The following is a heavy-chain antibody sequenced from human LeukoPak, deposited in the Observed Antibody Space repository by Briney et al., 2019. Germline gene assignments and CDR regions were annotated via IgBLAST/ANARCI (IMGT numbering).Heavy chain of an antibody. V-gene: IGHV3-23*01. Sequence: PGGSLRLSCAASGFTFSSYAMSWVRHAPGKGLEWVSAISGSGGSTYYADSVKGRFTISRDNSKNTLYLQMNSLRAEDTAVYYCAKDHEQQLVSDYFDYWGQGTLVTVSS. J-gene: IGHJ4*02. D-gene: IGHD6-13*01. CDR2: ISGSGGST. CDR1: GFTFSSYA. CDR3: AKDHEQQLVSDYFDY.